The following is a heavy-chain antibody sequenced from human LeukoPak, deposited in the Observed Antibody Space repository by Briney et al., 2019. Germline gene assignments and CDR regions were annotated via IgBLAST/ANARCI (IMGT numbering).Heavy chain of an antibody. J-gene: IGHJ6*03. D-gene: IGHD3-10*01. CDR1: GGSISSYY. CDR3: ARRLGRKFGERFYYYHYMDV. V-gene: IGHV4-59*12. Sequence: PSETLSLTCTVSGGSISSYYWSWIRQPPGKGLEWIGYIYYSGSTKYNPSLKSRVTISVDTSKNQFSLKLSSVTAADTAVYYCARRLGRKFGERFYYYHYMDVWGKGTTVTISS. CDR2: IYYSGST.